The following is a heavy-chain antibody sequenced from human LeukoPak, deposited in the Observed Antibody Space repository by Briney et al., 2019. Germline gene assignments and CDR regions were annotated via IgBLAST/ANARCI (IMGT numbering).Heavy chain of an antibody. CDR3: ARGGYSSRDRFDY. Sequence: SETLSLTCTVSGGSISSYYWSWIRQPPGKGLEWIGYIYYSGSTNYNPSLKSRVTISVDTSKNQFSLKLSSVTAADTAVYYCARGGYSSRDRFDYWGQGTLVTVSS. V-gene: IGHV4-59*01. D-gene: IGHD5-18*01. CDR1: GGSISSYY. J-gene: IGHJ4*02. CDR2: IYYSGST.